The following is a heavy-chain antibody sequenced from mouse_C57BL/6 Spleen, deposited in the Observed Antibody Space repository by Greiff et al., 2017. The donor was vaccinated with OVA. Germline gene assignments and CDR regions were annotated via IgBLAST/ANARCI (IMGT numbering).Heavy chain of an antibody. CDR3: ARGGVYYGSS. J-gene: IGHJ2*01. D-gene: IGHD1-1*01. V-gene: IGHV3-6*01. CDR1: GYSITSGYY. Sequence: ESGPGLVKPSQSLSLTCSVTGYSITSGYYWNWIRQFPGKKLAWMGYISNDGSNNYNPSLKNRIYITREPSKNQFFLYLDSVTTEDTATYYCARGGVYYGSSWGQGTTLTVSS. CDR2: ISNDGSN.